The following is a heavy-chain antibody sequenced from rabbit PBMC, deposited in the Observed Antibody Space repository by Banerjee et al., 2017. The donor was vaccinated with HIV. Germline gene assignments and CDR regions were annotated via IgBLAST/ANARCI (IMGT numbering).Heavy chain of an antibody. Sequence: QSLEESGGDLVKPGASLTLTCTASGFTFSIYWICWVRQAPGKGLEWTACIDASSGSTYYASWAKGRFTISKTSSTTVTLQMTSLTVADTATYFCARDTGTSFSSYGMDLWGPGTLVTVS. D-gene: IGHD7-1*01. CDR3: ARDTGTSFSSYGMDL. J-gene: IGHJ6*01. V-gene: IGHV1S40*01. CDR2: IDASSGST. CDR1: GFTFSIYW.